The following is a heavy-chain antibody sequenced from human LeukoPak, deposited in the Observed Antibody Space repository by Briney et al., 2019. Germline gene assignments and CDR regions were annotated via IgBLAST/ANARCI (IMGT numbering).Heavy chain of an antibody. J-gene: IGHJ4*02. D-gene: IGHD3-22*01. CDR3: AKDRLRITMIVGGLGY. CDR1: GFTFSSYA. CDR2: ISGSGGST. V-gene: IGHV3-23*01. Sequence: GGSLRLSCAASGFTFSSYAMSWVRQAPGKGLEWVSAISGSGGSTYYADSVKGRFTISRDNSKNTLYLQMNSLRAEDTAVYYCAKDRLRITMIVGGLGYWGQGTLVTVSS.